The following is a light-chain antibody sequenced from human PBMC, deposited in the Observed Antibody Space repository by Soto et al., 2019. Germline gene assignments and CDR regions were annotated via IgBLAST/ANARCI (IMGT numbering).Light chain of an antibody. V-gene: IGKV3-15*01. Sequence: EIVMTQSPATLSVSPGDSATLSCRASRSIGRNLAWHQQKPGQAPRLLIYAASTRATGIPARFSGSGSGTEFTLTISNLQSEDFAVYYCQQYNNWPLTFGGGTKVDNK. CDR2: AAS. J-gene: IGKJ4*01. CDR1: RSIGRN. CDR3: QQYNNWPLT.